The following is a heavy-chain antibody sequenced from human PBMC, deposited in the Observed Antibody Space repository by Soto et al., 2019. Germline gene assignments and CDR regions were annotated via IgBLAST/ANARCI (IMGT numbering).Heavy chain of an antibody. V-gene: IGHV1-18*04. D-gene: IGHD6-19*01. CDR3: ARDLRVAVAGPPGY. CDR2: ISAYNGNT. J-gene: IGHJ4*02. CDR1: GYTFTSYG. Sequence: ASVKVSCKASGYTFTSYGISWVRQAPGQGLEWMGWISAYNGNTNYAQKPQGRVTMTTDTSTSTAYMELRSLRSDDTAVYYCARDLRVAVAGPPGYWGQGTLVTVSS.